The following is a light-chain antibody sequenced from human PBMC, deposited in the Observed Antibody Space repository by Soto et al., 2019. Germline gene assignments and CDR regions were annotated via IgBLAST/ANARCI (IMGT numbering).Light chain of an antibody. V-gene: IGKV1-6*01. CDR3: LQDYNSPRT. CDR1: QGIRND. J-gene: IGKJ1*01. CDR2: AAS. Sequence: ALPMTQSPSSLSASVGDRVTITCRASQGIRNDLGWYQQKPGKAPKLLIYAASSLQSGVPSRVSGSGSGTDFTLTIISLQPEDFATYYCLQDYNSPRTFGQGTKVEIK.